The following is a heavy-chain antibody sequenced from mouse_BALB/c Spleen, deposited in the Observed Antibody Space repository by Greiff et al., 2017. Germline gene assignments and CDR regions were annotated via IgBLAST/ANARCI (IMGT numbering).Heavy chain of an antibody. CDR1: GYSITSDYA. CDR2: ISYSGST. Sequence: DVKLQESGPGLVKPSQSLSLTCTVTGYSITSDYAWNWIRQFPGNKLEWMGYISYSGSTSYNPSLKSRISITRDTSKNQFFLQLNSVTTEDTATYYCAREEDAWFAYWGQGTTLTVSS. CDR3: AREEDAWFAY. V-gene: IGHV3-2*02. D-gene: IGHD2-2*01. J-gene: IGHJ2*01.